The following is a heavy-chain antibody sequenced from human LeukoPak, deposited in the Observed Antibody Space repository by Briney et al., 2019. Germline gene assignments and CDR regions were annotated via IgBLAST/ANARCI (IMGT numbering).Heavy chain of an antibody. CDR2: ISYDGSNK. CDR1: GFTFSSYA. D-gene: IGHD3-22*01. J-gene: IGHJ3*02. Sequence: GGSLRLSCAASGFTFSSYAMHWVRQAPGKGLEWAAVISYDGSNKYYADSVKGRFTISRDNSKNTLYLQMNSLRAEDTAVYYCARGSNSDYYDSSGPGGAFDIWGQGTMVTVSS. CDR3: ARGSNSDYYDSSGPGGAFDI. V-gene: IGHV3-30-3*01.